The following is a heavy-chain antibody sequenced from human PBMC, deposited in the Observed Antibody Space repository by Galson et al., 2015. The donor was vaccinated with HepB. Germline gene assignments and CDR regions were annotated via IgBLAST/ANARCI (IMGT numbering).Heavy chain of an antibody. CDR1: GYSFTSYW. CDR2: IYPGDSDT. Sequence: QSGAEVKKPGESLKISCKGSGYSFTSYWIGWVRQMPGKGLEWMGIIYPGDSDTRYSPSFQGQVTISADKSISTAYLQWSSLKASDTAMYYCARIRGEVATIWNFDYWGQGTLVTVSS. CDR3: ARIRGEVATIWNFDY. J-gene: IGHJ4*02. D-gene: IGHD5-12*01. V-gene: IGHV5-51*01.